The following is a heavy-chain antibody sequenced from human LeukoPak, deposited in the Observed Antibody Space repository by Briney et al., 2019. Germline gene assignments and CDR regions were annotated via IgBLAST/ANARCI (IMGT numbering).Heavy chain of an antibody. V-gene: IGHV3-48*03. CDR3: ARDAGIDGTDFDY. D-gene: IGHD5-24*01. J-gene: IGHJ4*02. CDR2: ISGSGNTM. CDR1: GFTFSNYE. Sequence: GGSLRLSCAASGFTFSNYEMDWVRQAPGKRLDWISYISGSGNTMYYADSVKGRFTISRDNAKDSLSLQLNSLRVEDTAVYYCARDAGIDGTDFDYWGQGALVTVSS.